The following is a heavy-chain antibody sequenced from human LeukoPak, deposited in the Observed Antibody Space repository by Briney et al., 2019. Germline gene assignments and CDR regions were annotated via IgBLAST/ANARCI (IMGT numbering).Heavy chain of an antibody. V-gene: IGHV4-59*05. CDR2: IFYRESFSYGGTT. J-gene: IGHJ4*02. Sequence: SETLSLTCTVSGVSISGYYWIWIRQSPGRGLEYIGSIFYRESFSYGGTTFYNPSPQSRVTISLDTSKNAFSLRLNSVTAADTAVYFCARQISGNKDYWGQGTLVTVSS. D-gene: IGHD1/OR15-1a*01. CDR1: GVSISGYY. CDR3: ARQISGNKDY.